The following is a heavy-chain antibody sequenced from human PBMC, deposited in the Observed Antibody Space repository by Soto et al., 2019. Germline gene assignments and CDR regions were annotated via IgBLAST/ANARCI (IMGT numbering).Heavy chain of an antibody. D-gene: IGHD2-2*01. Sequence: SETLSLTCTVSGGSISSGGYYWSWIRQHPGKGLEWIGYIYYSGSTYYNPSLKSRVTISVDTSKNQFSLKLSTVTAADTAVYFCVREPALSGTAIRPHYGMDVWGQGTTVTVSS. J-gene: IGHJ6*02. V-gene: IGHV4-31*03. CDR3: VREPALSGTAIRPHYGMDV. CDR1: GGSISSGGYY. CDR2: IYYSGST.